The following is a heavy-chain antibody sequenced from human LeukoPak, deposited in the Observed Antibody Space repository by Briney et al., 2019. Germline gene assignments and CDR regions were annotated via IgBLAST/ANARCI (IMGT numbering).Heavy chain of an antibody. V-gene: IGHV3-13*01. CDR2: IDTAGDT. D-gene: IGHD6-13*01. CDR3: ARGMQGYYYMDV. Sequence: GGSLRLSCAASGSTFSSYDMHWVRQATGKGPEWVSTIDTAGDTYYPDSVKGRFTISRENAKNSLYLQMNTLRAGDTAVYYCARGMQGYYYMDVWGKGTTVTVSS. J-gene: IGHJ6*03. CDR1: GSTFSSYD.